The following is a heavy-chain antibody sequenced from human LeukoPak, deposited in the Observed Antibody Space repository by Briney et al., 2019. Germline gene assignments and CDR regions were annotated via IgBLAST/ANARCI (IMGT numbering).Heavy chain of an antibody. D-gene: IGHD6-6*01. J-gene: IGHJ5*02. Sequence: GGSLRLSCAASGFTFSSYSMNWVRQAPGKGLEWVSSISSSSSYIYYADSVKGRFTISRDNAKNSLYLQMNSLRAEDTAVYYCARDRGSSFLNWFDPWGQGTLVTVSS. V-gene: IGHV3-21*01. CDR3: ARDRGSSFLNWFDP. CDR1: GFTFSSYS. CDR2: ISSSSSYI.